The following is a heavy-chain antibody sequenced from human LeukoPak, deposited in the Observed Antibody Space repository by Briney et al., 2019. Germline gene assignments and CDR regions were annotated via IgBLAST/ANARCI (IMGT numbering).Heavy chain of an antibody. CDR3: ARSNGYGLVDI. V-gene: IGHV4-34*12. J-gene: IGHJ3*02. D-gene: IGHD3-10*01. CDR2: IFYSGST. Sequence: PSETLSLTCAVYGGSFSNYYWSWIRQPPGKGLEWIGNIFYSGSTYYSPSLRSRVTISLHTSSNQYSLKLNSVTAADTAVYYFARSNGYGLVDIWGQGAMVTVSS. CDR1: GGSFSNYY.